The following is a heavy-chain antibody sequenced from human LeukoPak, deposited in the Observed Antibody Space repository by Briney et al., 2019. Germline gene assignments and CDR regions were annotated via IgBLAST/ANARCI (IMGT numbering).Heavy chain of an antibody. D-gene: IGHD2-15*01. CDR2: ISAYNGNT. J-gene: IGHJ6*02. Sequence: GASVKVSCKASGYTFTSYGISWVRQAPGQGLEWMGWISAYNGNTNYAQKLQGRVTMTTDTSTSTAYMELRSLRSDDTAVYYCARDRGGPYYYYGMDVWGQGTTVTVSS. CDR1: GYTFTSYG. V-gene: IGHV1-18*01. CDR3: ARDRGGPYYYYGMDV.